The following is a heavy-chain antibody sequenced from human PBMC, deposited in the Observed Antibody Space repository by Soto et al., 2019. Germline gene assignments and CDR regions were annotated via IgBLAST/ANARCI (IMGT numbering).Heavy chain of an antibody. J-gene: IGHJ4*02. CDR3: ANGRYYYDSRGHIPAPPFDY. CDR2: IIPIFGPT. V-gene: IGHV1-69*13. CDR1: GGTFSSYA. D-gene: IGHD3-22*01. Sequence: ASVKVSCKASGGTFSSYAISWVRQAPGQGLEWMGGIIPIFGPTNYAQKFQGRVTITADESTSTAYMELSSLRSEDTAVYYCANGRYYYDSRGHIPAPPFDYWGQGTLVTVSS.